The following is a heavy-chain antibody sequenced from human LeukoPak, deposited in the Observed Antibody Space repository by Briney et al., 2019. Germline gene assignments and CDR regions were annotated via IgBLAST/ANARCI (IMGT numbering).Heavy chain of an antibody. CDR2: ISGSGGST. V-gene: IGHV3-23*01. CDR3: AKSAGIQLWTGGGYFDY. D-gene: IGHD5-18*01. CDR1: GFIFGDYA. Sequence: PGGSLRLSCEASGFIFGDYALSWVRQAPGKGLEWVSAISGSGGSTYYADSVKGRFTISRDNSKNTLYLQMNSLRAEDTAVYYCAKSAGIQLWTGGGYFDYWGQGTLVTVSS. J-gene: IGHJ4*02.